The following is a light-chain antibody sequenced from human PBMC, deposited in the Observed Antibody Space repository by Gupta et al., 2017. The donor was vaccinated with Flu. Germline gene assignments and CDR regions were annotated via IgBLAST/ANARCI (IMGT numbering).Light chain of an antibody. CDR3: SSYMGGNTYA. Sequence: QSALTQPASVSGSPGQSITISCTGTSFDIGTYNYVSWYRQHPGKAPKLMIYEVSNRPSGVSSRFSGSKSGNTASLTVSGLLPEDEADYYCSSYMGGNTYAFGTGTQVTVL. J-gene: IGLJ1*01. CDR2: EVS. CDR1: SFDIGTYNY. V-gene: IGLV2-14*01.